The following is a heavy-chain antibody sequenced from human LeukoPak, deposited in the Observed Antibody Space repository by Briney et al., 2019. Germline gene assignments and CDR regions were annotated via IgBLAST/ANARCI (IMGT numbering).Heavy chain of an antibody. D-gene: IGHD6-19*01. CDR2: IDPNSGGT. V-gene: IGHV1-2*02. CDR3: ARGDIQWDY. Sequence: ASVKVSCKASGGTFSSYAISWVRQAPGQGLEWMGWIDPNSGGTNFAQKFQGRVTMTRDTSITTAYVELSSLKSDDTAVYYCARGDIQWDYWGQGTLVTVSS. J-gene: IGHJ4*02. CDR1: GGTFSSYA.